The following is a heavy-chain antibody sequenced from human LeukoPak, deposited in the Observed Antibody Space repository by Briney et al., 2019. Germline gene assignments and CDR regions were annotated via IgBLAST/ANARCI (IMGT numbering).Heavy chain of an antibody. V-gene: IGHV4-59*08. CDR3: ARAVSGRFDY. D-gene: IGHD6-19*01. Sequence: PSETLSLTCAVYGGSFSSYYWSWIRQPPGKGLEWIGYIYYSGSTNYNPSLKSRVTISVDTSKNQFSLKLSSVTAADTAMYYCARAVSGRFDYWGQGTLVTVSS. CDR2: IYYSGST. CDR1: GGSFSSYY. J-gene: IGHJ4*02.